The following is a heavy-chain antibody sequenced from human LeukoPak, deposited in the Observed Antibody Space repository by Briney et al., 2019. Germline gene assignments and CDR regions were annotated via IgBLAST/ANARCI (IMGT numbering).Heavy chain of an antibody. D-gene: IGHD6-19*01. Sequence: SETLSLTCAVYGGSFSGYYWSWIRQPPGKGLEWIGEINHSGSTNYNPSLKSRVTISVDTSKNQFSLKLSSVTAADTALYFCARLRDIAVAGVVSGYLDHWGQGTLVTVSS. CDR2: INHSGST. V-gene: IGHV4-34*01. CDR3: ARLRDIAVAGVVSGYLDH. CDR1: GGSFSGYY. J-gene: IGHJ4*02.